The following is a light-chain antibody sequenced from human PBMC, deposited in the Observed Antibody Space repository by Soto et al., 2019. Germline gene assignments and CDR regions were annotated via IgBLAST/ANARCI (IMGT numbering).Light chain of an antibody. CDR1: QSVSTY. V-gene: IGKV3-20*01. CDR2: GAS. CDR3: QQYGSLRT. Sequence: EIVLTQSPCTLSLSPGERATLSCRASQSVSTYLAWYQQTPGQAPRLLIYGASSRATGIPDRFSGSGSGTDFTLTISRLEPEDFAVYYCQQYGSLRTFGQGTKVDIK. J-gene: IGKJ2*01.